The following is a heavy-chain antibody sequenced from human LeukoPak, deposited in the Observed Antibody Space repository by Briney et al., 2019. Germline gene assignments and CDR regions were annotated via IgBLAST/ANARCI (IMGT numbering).Heavy chain of an antibody. CDR2: IYNSGST. V-gene: IGHV4-59*08. J-gene: IGHJ5*02. Sequence: SETLSLTCTVSGDSISSYYWSWIRQPPGKGLEWIGYIYNSGSTNYNPSLKSRVTISVDTSKNQFSLKLSSVAAAGTAVYYCARHEYLARFDPWGKGNLVSVSS. D-gene: IGHD6-6*01. CDR3: ARHEYLARFDP. CDR1: GDSISSYY.